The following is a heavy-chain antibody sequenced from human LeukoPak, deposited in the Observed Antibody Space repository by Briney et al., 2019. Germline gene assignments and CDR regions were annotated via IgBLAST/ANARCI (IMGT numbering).Heavy chain of an antibody. D-gene: IGHD1-26*01. CDR2: INPSGGST. Sequence: EPSVSVSCKASAYTFTNYYIHWVRQAPGQGLEWMGIINPSGGSTSFAQKFQGRVTMTRDTSTGTVYMELSSLRSEDTAVYYCARDGGATTGTPYYYGLDVWGQGTTVTVS. J-gene: IGHJ6*02. CDR1: AYTFTNYY. V-gene: IGHV1-46*01. CDR3: ARDGGATTGTPYYYGLDV.